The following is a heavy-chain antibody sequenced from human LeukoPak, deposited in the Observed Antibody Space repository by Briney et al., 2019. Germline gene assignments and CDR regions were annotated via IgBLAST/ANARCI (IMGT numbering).Heavy chain of an antibody. CDR1: GFTFSSYG. J-gene: IGHJ4*02. D-gene: IGHD3-10*01. CDR2: IWYDGSNK. V-gene: IGHV3-33*01. Sequence: GGSLRLSCAASGFTFSSYGMHWVRQAPGKGLEWVAVIWYDGSNKYYADSVKGRFTISRDNSKNTLYLQTNSLRAEDTAVYYCARGIYGSGSYYPFDYWGQGTLVTVSS. CDR3: ARGIYGSGSYYPFDY.